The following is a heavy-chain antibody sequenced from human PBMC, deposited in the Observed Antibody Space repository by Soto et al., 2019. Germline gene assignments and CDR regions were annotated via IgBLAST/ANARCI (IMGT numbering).Heavy chain of an antibody. J-gene: IGHJ4*02. Sequence: QVQLMQSGVEVKKPGASVKVYCKGSGYTFTDHGISWVRQAPGKGLEWMGWIIPNNGNTKNAPKFQGRVTMTTDTSTSTAYMELRGLRSDDTAVYYCARLSGVVVGDYWGQGTLVTVSS. CDR3: ARLSGVVVGDY. CDR1: GYTFTDHG. V-gene: IGHV1-18*01. D-gene: IGHD2-15*01. CDR2: IIPNNGNT.